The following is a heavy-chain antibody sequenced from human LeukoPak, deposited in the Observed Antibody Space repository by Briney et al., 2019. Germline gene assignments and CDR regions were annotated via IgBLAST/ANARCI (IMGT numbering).Heavy chain of an antibody. Sequence: SETLSLTCTVSGGSISSYYWSWIRQPPGKGLEWIGYIYYSGSTNYNPSLKSRVTISVDTSKNQFSLKLSSVTAADTAVYYCARDLGGGMIDVFDYWGQGTLVTVSS. CDR1: GGSISSYY. V-gene: IGHV4-59*12. CDR3: ARDLGGGMIDVFDY. J-gene: IGHJ4*02. CDR2: IYYSGST. D-gene: IGHD3-22*01.